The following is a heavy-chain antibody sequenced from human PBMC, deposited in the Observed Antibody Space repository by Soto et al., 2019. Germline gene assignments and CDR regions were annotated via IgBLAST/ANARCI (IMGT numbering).Heavy chain of an antibody. V-gene: IGHV3-23*01. CDR1: GFTFSSYA. CDR2: ITDSGGST. Sequence: PGGSLRLSCAASGFTFSSYAMSWVRQAPGKGLEWVSAITDSGGSTYYADSVKGRFTISRDNSKDTLYLQMNSLRAEDTAVYYCAKAPRTYDFPYYFDNWGQGALVTVSS. CDR3: AKAPRTYDFPYYFDN. J-gene: IGHJ4*02. D-gene: IGHD3-3*01.